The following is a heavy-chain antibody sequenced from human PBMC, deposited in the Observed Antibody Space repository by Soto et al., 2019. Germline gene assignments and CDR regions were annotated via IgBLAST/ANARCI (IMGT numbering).Heavy chain of an antibody. J-gene: IGHJ4*02. D-gene: IGHD3-16*02. CDR1: GFTFDDYG. CDR2: INWNGGST. CDR3: ARDLYRNNAGPFDY. V-gene: IGHV3-20*04. Sequence: PGGSLRLSCAASGFTFDDYGMSWVRQAPGKGLEWVSGINWNGGSTGYADSVKGRFTISRDNAKNSLYLQMNSLRAEDTALYYCARDLYRNNAGPFDYWGQGTLVTVSS.